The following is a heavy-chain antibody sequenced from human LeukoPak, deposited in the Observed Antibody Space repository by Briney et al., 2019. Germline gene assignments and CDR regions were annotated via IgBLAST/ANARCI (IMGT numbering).Heavy chain of an antibody. Sequence: TGGSLRLSCAASGFTFSSYSMNWVRQAPGKGLEWVSYISSSSSTIYYADSVKGRFTISRDNAKNSLYLQMNSLRAEDTAVYYCARDQLGYCSGGSCYLYYYYYYGMDVWGQGTTVTVSS. CDR1: GFTFSSYS. CDR2: ISSSSSTI. V-gene: IGHV3-48*01. D-gene: IGHD2-15*01. CDR3: ARDQLGYCSGGSCYLYYYYYYGMDV. J-gene: IGHJ6*02.